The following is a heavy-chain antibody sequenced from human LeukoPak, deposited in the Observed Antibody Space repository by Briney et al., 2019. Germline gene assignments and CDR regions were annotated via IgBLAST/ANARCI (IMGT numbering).Heavy chain of an antibody. CDR3: ARDLGGAPFDY. V-gene: IGHV3-30*03. J-gene: IGHJ4*02. CDR2: ISYDGSNK. Sequence: GGSLRLSCAASGFTFSSYGMHWVRQAPGKGLEWVAVISYDGSNKYYADSVKGRFTISRDNSKNTLYLQMDSLRTEDTAVYYCARDLGGAPFDYWGQGTLVTVSS. CDR1: GFTFSSYG. D-gene: IGHD3-16*01.